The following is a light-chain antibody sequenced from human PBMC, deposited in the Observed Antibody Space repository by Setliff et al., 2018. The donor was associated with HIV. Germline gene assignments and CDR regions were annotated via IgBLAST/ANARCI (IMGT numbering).Light chain of an antibody. CDR1: SSDIGSYYY. V-gene: IGLV2-14*03. J-gene: IGLJ1*01. CDR3: SSYSSNSTPYV. Sequence: QSVLAQPASVSGSPGQSVTISCTGTSSDIGSYYYVSWYQRHPGKAPKLVIYDVSNRPSGVSDRFSGSRSGNTASLTISGLQAEDEADYYCSSYSSNSTPYVLGSGTKVT. CDR2: DVS.